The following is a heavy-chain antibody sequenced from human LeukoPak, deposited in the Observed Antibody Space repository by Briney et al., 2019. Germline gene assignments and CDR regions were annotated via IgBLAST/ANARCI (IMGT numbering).Heavy chain of an antibody. Sequence: PGGSLRLSCAASGFSVSNNYMSWVRQAPGKGLEWVANIKQDGSEKYYVDSVKGRFTISRDNAKTSLYLQMNSLRAEDTAVYYCARDVLAAGATGTFDIWGQGTMVTVSS. D-gene: IGHD1-14*01. CDR2: IKQDGSEK. J-gene: IGHJ3*02. V-gene: IGHV3-7*03. CDR1: GFSVSNNY. CDR3: ARDVLAAGATGTFDI.